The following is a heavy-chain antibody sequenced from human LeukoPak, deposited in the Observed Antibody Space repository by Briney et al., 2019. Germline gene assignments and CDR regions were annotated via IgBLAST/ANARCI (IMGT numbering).Heavy chain of an antibody. CDR2: LNHSGST. Sequence: SETLSLTCAVYGGSFSGYYWSWIRQPPGKGLGWTGELNHSGSTNYKPSLKSRVTISVDTSKNQFSLKLSSVTAADTAVYYCARVEYSSSCDYWGQGTLVTVSS. J-gene: IGHJ4*02. V-gene: IGHV4-34*01. CDR1: GGSFSGYY. D-gene: IGHD6-6*01. CDR3: ARVEYSSSCDY.